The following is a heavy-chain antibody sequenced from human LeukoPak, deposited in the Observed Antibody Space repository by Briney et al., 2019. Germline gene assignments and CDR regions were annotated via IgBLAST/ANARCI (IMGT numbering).Heavy chain of an antibody. CDR3: AKTGLLRVRGVIPRFDY. CDR2: IRYDGSNK. D-gene: IGHD3-10*01. V-gene: IGHV3-30*02. CDR1: GFTFSSYG. Sequence: GGSLRLSCAASGFTFSSYGMHWVRQAPGKGLEWVAFIRYDGSNKYYADSVKGRFTISRDNSKNTLYLQMNSLRAEDTAVYYCAKTGLLRVRGVIPRFDYWGQGTLVIVSS. J-gene: IGHJ4*02.